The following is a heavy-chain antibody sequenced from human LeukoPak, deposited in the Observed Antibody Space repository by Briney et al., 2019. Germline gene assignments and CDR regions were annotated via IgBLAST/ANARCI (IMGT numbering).Heavy chain of an antibody. V-gene: IGHV1-2*02. CDR2: IDPDSGGT. J-gene: IGHJ3*02. Sequence: SVKLSCRASGYTHTDYYLHWVAQAPGLRLEWLGGIDPDSGGTKSAQRFQGRVTMTRDTSITTVYMELISLRSDDTAVYYCAREYYEQSGSEYAFDIWGQGTMVTVSS. D-gene: IGHD3-16*01. CDR1: GYTHTDYY. CDR3: AREYYEQSGSEYAFDI.